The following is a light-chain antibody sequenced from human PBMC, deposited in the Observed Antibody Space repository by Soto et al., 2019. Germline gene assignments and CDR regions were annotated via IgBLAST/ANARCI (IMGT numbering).Light chain of an antibody. CDR3: NSYTTSRNLV. V-gene: IGLV2-14*01. J-gene: IGLJ2*01. Sequence: QSALTQPASVSGSPGQSITISCTGTSSDVGGFDYVSWYQQRPGKAPKLIIYGVSDRPSGVSNRFSGSKSGTTAYLTISGLQAEDEADYYCNSYTTSRNLVFGGGTKLTVL. CDR1: SSDVGGFDY. CDR2: GVS.